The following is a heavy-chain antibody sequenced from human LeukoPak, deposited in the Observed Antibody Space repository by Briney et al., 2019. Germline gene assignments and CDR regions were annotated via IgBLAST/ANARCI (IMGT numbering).Heavy chain of an antibody. CDR2: MNPNSGNT. CDR3: ARGVGPLVVPAGGIYYYMDV. Sequence: ASVKVSCKASGYTFTSYGINWVRQATGQGLEWMGWMNPNSGNTGYAQKFQGRVTITRNTSISTAYMELSSLRSEDTAVYYCARGVGPLVVPAGGIYYYMDVWGKGTTVTVSS. V-gene: IGHV1-8*03. D-gene: IGHD2-2*01. CDR1: GYTFTSYG. J-gene: IGHJ6*03.